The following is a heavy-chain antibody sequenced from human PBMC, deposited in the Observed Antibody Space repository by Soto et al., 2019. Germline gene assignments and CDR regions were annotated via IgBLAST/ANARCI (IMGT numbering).Heavy chain of an antibody. CDR1: GFTFSSYA. Sequence: GGSLRLSCAASGFTFSSYAMHWVRQAPGKGLEWVAVISYDGSNKYYADSVKGRFTISRDNSKNTLYLQMNSLRAEDTAVYYCARDRAPGKYYYDSSGYSYYFDYWGQGTMVTV. J-gene: IGHJ4*02. V-gene: IGHV3-30-3*01. D-gene: IGHD3-22*01. CDR2: ISYDGSNK. CDR3: ARDRAPGKYYYDSSGYSYYFDY.